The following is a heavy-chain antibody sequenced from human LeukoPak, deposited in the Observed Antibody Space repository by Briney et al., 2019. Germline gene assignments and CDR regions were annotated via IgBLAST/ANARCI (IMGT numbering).Heavy chain of an antibody. J-gene: IGHJ6*04. CDR2: IYYSGST. Sequence: PSQTLSLTCTVSGASISSGGYYWRWIRQHPGKGLEWIGYIYYSGSTYYNPSLKSRVTISVDTSKNQFSLKLSSVTAADTAVYYCARGVREVRGADRWNVWGKGTTVTVSS. CDR3: ARGVREVRGADRWNV. D-gene: IGHD3-10*01. CDR1: GASISSGGYY. V-gene: IGHV4-31*03.